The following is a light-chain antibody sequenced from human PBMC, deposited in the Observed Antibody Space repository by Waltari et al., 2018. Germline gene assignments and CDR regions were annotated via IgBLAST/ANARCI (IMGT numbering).Light chain of an antibody. CDR1: QNVLYRSNNRSY. CDR2: WAS. J-gene: IGKJ3*01. Sequence: LAVSLGERATINCKSSQNVLYRSNNRSYLAWYQQKPGQPPKLLIYWASTRESGVPDRFSGSGSGTDFTLTITSLQAEDVAVYYCQQHYSTPPTFGPGTKVDIK. CDR3: QQHYSTPPT. V-gene: IGKV4-1*01.